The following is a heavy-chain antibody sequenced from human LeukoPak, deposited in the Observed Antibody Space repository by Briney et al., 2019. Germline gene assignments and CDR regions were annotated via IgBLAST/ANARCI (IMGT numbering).Heavy chain of an antibody. CDR1: GFTFSNAW. Sequence: GGSLRLSCAASGFTFSNAWMSWVRQAPGKGLEWVGRIKSKTDGGTTDYAAPVKGRFTISRDDSKNTLYLQMNSLKTDATAVYYSTTAVAAAGRYYYYYGMDVWGQGTTVTVSS. V-gene: IGHV3-15*01. CDR3: TTAVAAAGRYYYYYGMDV. D-gene: IGHD6-13*01. J-gene: IGHJ6*02. CDR2: IKSKTDGGTT.